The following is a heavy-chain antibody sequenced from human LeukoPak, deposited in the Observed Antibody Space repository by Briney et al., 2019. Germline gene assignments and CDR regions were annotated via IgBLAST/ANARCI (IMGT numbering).Heavy chain of an antibody. CDR1: GGSISSGGYY. J-gene: IGHJ2*01. Sequence: NASETLSLTCTVSGGSISSGGYYWSWLRQPPGKGLEWIGYIYHSGSTYYNPSLKSRVTISVDRSKNQFSLKLSSVTAADTAVYYCARDLGKDDWYFDLWGRGTLVTVSS. D-gene: IGHD1-26*01. CDR3: ARDLGKDDWYFDL. CDR2: IYHSGST. V-gene: IGHV4-30-2*01.